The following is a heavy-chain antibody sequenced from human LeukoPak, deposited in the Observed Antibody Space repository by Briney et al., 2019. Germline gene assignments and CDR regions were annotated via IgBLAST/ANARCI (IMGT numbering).Heavy chain of an antibody. CDR3: ARGSSSSSQLDY. Sequence: AGGSLRLSCAASGFTFSSYSMNWVRQAPGKGLEWISYISSSSNTIYYADSVEGRFTISRDNAKNSLYLQMNSLRAEDTAVYYCARGSSSSSQLDYWGQGTLVTVSS. D-gene: IGHD6-6*01. CDR2: ISSSSNTI. CDR1: GFTFSSYS. V-gene: IGHV3-48*04. J-gene: IGHJ4*02.